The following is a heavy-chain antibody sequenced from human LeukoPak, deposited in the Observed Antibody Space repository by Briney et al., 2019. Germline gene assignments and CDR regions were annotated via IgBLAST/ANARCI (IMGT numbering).Heavy chain of an antibody. Sequence: SVKVSCKASGGTFSSYAISWVRQAPGQGLEWMGGIIPIFGTANYAQKFQGRVTITADESTSTAYMELSSLRSEDTAVYYCARFIDIVVVPAALGWFDSWGQGTLVTVSS. J-gene: IGHJ5*01. CDR1: GGTFSSYA. CDR2: IIPIFGTA. D-gene: IGHD2-2*01. CDR3: ARFIDIVVVPAALGWFDS. V-gene: IGHV1-69*13.